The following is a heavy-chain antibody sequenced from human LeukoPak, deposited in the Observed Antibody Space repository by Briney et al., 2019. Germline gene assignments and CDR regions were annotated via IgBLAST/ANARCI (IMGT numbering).Heavy chain of an antibody. D-gene: IGHD2-2*01. V-gene: IGHV3-23*01. CDR2: ISGRGDST. CDR1: GFTFGSYA. Sequence: PGGSLRLSCRGSGFTFGSYAMSWVRQAPGKGLEWVSGISGRGDSTDYAAYVGGRFTISSDNSKNTLYLQMNSLRVEDTAVYYCAKADCSVISRYVIDFRGQGTLVTVSS. J-gene: IGHJ4*02. CDR3: AKADCSVISRYVIDF.